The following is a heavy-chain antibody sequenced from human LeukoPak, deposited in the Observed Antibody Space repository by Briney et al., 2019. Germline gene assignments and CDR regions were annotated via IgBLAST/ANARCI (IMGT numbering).Heavy chain of an antibody. CDR3: ARHVRLRRYSSGYYYYYMDV. D-gene: IGHD6-19*01. CDR1: GGSISSSSYY. J-gene: IGHJ6*03. V-gene: IGHV4-39*01. Sequence: KPSETLSLTCTVSGGSISSSSYYWGWIRQPPGKGLEWIGYIYHTGSTTYNPSFKSRLTISLDTSKNQFSLNLNSVTAADTAVYYCARHVRLRRYSSGYYYYYMDVWGKGTTVTISS. CDR2: IYHTGST.